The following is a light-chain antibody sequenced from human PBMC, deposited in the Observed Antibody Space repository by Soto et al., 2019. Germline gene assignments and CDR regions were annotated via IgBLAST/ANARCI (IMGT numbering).Light chain of an antibody. CDR1: QDINIY. CDR3: QQYDILPIT. J-gene: IGKJ5*01. V-gene: IGKV1-33*01. CDR2: DAS. Sequence: DIQMTQSPSSLVSSVWYRGAVTCQATQDINIYLNWYQQKPGKAPNLLIYDASNLEIGVPSRFSGSGSGTHFTFTISSLQTEDIGTYYCQQYDILPITFGRGTRLEIK.